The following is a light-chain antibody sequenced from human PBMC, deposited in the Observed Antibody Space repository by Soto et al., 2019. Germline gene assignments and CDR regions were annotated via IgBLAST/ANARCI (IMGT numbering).Light chain of an antibody. CDR2: GAS. CDR3: QPYGSSYT. V-gene: IGKV3-20*01. J-gene: IGKJ2*01. CDR1: QSVSSPY. Sequence: EIVLTQSPGTLSLSPGERATLSCRASQSVSSPYLAWYQQKPGQAPRLLIYGASSRATGIPDRFSGSGSGTDFTLTISRLETEDFALYYWQPYGSSYTCGQGTKMEIK.